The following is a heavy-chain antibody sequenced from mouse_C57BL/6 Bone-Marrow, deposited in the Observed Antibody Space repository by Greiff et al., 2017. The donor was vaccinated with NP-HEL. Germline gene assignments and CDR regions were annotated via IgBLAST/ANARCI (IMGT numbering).Heavy chain of an antibody. Sequence: QVQLKESGAELARPGASVKLSCKASGYTFTSYGISWVKQRTGQGLEWIGEIYPRSGNTYYNEKFKGKATLTADKSSSTAYMALRSLTSEDSAVYFCAREGDVTRAYWGQGTLVTVSA. D-gene: IGHD2-12*01. CDR2: IYPRSGNT. CDR1: GYTFTSYG. J-gene: IGHJ3*01. CDR3: AREGDVTRAY. V-gene: IGHV1-81*01.